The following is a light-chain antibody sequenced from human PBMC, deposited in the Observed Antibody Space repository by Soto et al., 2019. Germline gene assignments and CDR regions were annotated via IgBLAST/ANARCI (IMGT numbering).Light chain of an antibody. CDR3: QQRSNWPPLT. Sequence: EIVLTQSPATLSLSPGERATLSCRASQSVSSYLAWYQQKPGQAPRLLIYDASNRATGIPARFSGSGSETDFTLTISSLETEDFEVYYCQQRSNWPPLTFGGGTKVEIK. J-gene: IGKJ4*01. CDR1: QSVSSY. CDR2: DAS. V-gene: IGKV3-11*01.